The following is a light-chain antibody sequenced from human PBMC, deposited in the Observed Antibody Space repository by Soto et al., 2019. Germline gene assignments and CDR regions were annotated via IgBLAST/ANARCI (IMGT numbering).Light chain of an antibody. CDR2: GAS. CDR1: QSVSSSS. V-gene: IGKV3-20*01. Sequence: EIVLTQSPGTLSLSPGERATLSCRASQSVSSSSLAWYQQKPGQAPRLLIYGASSRATGIPDRFSGSGSGTDFTLTISRLEPDDFAVYYCQQYRTFGQGTKVEIK. J-gene: IGKJ1*01. CDR3: QQYRT.